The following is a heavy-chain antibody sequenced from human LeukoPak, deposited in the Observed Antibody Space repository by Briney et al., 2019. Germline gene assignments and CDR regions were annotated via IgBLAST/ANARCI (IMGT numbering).Heavy chain of an antibody. V-gene: IGHV1-8*01. D-gene: IGHD5-24*01. Sequence: ASVKVSCKTSGYTFTSYAINWVRQATGQGLEWLGWMNPNSGNTGYAQKFQGRVTITRNTSISTAYMEVSSLRSEDTAVYYCARESRDGYNFGNWGQGTLVTVSS. CDR3: ARESRDGYNFGN. CDR2: MNPNSGNT. J-gene: IGHJ4*02. CDR1: GYTFTSYA.